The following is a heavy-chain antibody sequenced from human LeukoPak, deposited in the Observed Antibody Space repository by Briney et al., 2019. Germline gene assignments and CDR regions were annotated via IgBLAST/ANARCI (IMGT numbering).Heavy chain of an antibody. CDR1: GGSISSSSYY. CDR3: ARVLSLYCSGGSCYSSEAFDI. Sequence: SETLSLTCTVSGGSISSSSYYWGWIRQPPGKGLEWIGSIYYSGSTYYNPSLKSRVTISVDTSKNQFSLKLSSVTAADTAVYYCARVLSLYCSGGSCYSSEAFDIWGQGTMVTVSS. J-gene: IGHJ3*02. V-gene: IGHV4-39*07. CDR2: IYYSGST. D-gene: IGHD2-15*01.